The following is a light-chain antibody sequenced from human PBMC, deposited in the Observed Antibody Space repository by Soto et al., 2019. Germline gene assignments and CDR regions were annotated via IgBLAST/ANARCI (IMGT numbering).Light chain of an antibody. J-gene: IGKJ4*01. CDR3: QQYGSSPLT. CDR2: DAS. CDR1: QSVCSSY. Sequence: EIVLTQSPATLSLSPGERATLSCGASQSVCSSYLAWYQQKPGLAPRLLIYDASSRATGIPDRFSGSGSGTDFTLTISRLEPEDFAVYYCQQYGSSPLTFGGGTKVEIK. V-gene: IGKV3D-20*01.